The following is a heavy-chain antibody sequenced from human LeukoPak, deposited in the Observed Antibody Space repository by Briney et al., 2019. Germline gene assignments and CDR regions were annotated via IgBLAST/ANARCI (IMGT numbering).Heavy chain of an antibody. CDR3: ARESSSGSYSRGAPFDP. D-gene: IGHD3-10*01. Sequence: SETLSLTCTVSGGSTSSGSYYWSWIRQPAGKGLGWIGRIYTSGSTNYNPSLKSRVTISVDTSKNQFSLKLSSVTAADTAVYYCARESSSGSYSRGAPFDPWGQGTLVTVSS. J-gene: IGHJ5*02. CDR2: IYTSGST. V-gene: IGHV4-61*02. CDR1: GGSTSSGSYY.